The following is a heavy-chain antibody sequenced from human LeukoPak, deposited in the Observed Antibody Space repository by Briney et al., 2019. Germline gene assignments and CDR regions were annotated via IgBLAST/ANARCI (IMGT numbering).Heavy chain of an antibody. CDR3: AILTTDENEDFDY. Sequence: GASVKVSCKASGYPFTSYYMHWVRQAPGHGLEWMGIINPSGGSTSYAQKFQGRVTMTRDTSTSTVYMELSSLRSEDTAVYYCAILTTDENEDFDYWGQGTLVTVSS. CDR1: GYPFTSYY. J-gene: IGHJ4*02. CDR2: INPSGGST. D-gene: IGHD4-17*01. V-gene: IGHV1-46*01.